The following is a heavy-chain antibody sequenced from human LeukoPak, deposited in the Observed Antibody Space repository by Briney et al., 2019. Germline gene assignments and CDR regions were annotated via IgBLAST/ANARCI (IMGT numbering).Heavy chain of an antibody. CDR1: GGSISSYY. D-gene: IGHD1-14*01. V-gene: IGHV4-59*12. CDR3: ARDRKYYYHMDV. CDR2: IYYSGST. J-gene: IGHJ6*03. Sequence: SETLSLTCTVSGGSISSYYWSWIRQPPGKGLEWIGYIYYSGSTNYNPSLKSRVTISVDTSKNQFSLNLTSLTAADTAVYYCARDRKYYYHMDVWGKGTTVTVSS.